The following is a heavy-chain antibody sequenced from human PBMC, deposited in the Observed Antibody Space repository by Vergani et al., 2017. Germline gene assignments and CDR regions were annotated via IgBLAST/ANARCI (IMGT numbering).Heavy chain of an antibody. Sequence: QVQLQQWGAGLLKPSETLSLTCAVYGRSFTSYHWTWIRQSPGEGLEWVGDIDHTGRPDYNPSLKSRLTMSVDKSRNQFSLTLNSVTATDTAIYFCARVNTETNGHLYYYDYMDVWGQGTAVTVS. CDR1: GRSFTSYH. J-gene: IGHJ6*03. CDR2: IDHTGRP. V-gene: IGHV4-34*01. D-gene: IGHD4-11*01. CDR3: ARVNTETNGHLYYYDYMDV.